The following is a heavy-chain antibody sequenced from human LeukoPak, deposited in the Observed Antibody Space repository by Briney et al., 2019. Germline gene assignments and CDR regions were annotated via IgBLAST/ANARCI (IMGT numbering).Heavy chain of an antibody. V-gene: IGHV3-21*04. CDR3: ARGQRSVDAFDI. D-gene: IGHD5-12*01. J-gene: IGHJ3*02. CDR1: GFTFSSYS. CDR2: ISSSSSYI. Sequence: GGSLRLSCAASGFTFSSYSMNWVRQAPGKGLEWVSAISSSSSYIYYADSVKGRFTISRDNAKNSLYLQMNSLRSEDTAVYYCARGQRSVDAFDIWGQGTMVTVSS.